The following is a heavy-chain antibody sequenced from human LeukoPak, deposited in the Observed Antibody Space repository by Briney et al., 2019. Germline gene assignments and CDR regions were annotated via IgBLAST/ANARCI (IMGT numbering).Heavy chain of an antibody. CDR3: AKERDYGPADY. CDR2: LSGSGGST. D-gene: IGHD4/OR15-4a*01. V-gene: IGHV3-23*01. CDR1: GFTFSSSA. Sequence: GGSLRLSCAASGFTFSSSAMSWVRQAPGKGLEWVSGLSGSGGSTDYADSVKGRFTVSRDNSKNTLFLQMNSLRAEDTAIYYCAKERDYGPADYWGQGTLVTVSS. J-gene: IGHJ4*02.